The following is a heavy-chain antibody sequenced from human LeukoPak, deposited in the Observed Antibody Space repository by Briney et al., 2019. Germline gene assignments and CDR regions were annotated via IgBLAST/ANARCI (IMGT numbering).Heavy chain of an antibody. D-gene: IGHD3-10*01. CDR2: IYPGDSDT. CDR1: GYSFTNYW. CDR3: ARSSGPDAFDI. V-gene: IGHV5-51*01. J-gene: IGHJ3*02. Sequence: GESLKISCKGSGYSFTNYWIVWVRQMPGKGLEWMGIIYPGDSDTRYSPSFQGQVTISADKSISTAYLQWSSLKAWDTAMYYCARSSGPDAFDIWGQGTMVTVSS.